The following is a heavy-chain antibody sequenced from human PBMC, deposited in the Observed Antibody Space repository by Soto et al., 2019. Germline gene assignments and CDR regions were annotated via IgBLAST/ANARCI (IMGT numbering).Heavy chain of an antibody. D-gene: IGHD5-18*01. CDR2: IYPGDSEA. CDR1: GYTFSTSW. Sequence: PGESLKISCKGAGYTFSTSWIAWVRQMPGKGLEWMGIIYPGDSEARYSPSFQGQVTFSGDKSISTAYLQWSSLKASDTAMYYCARQGYTYGYDVWGQGTLVTVSS. J-gene: IGHJ4*02. CDR3: ARQGYTYGYDV. V-gene: IGHV5-51*01.